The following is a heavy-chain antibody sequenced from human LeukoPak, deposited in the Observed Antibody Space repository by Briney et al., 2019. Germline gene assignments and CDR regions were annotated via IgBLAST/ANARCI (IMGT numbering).Heavy chain of an antibody. CDR3: ARSEYGGIFDY. V-gene: IGHV4-34*01. Sequence: SETLSLTCAVYGGSFSGYYWSWIRQPPEKGLEWIGEINHSGSTNYSPSLKSRVTISVDTSKKQFSLKLRSVTAADTAVYYCARSEYGGIFDYWGQGTLVTVSS. J-gene: IGHJ4*02. CDR1: GGSFSGYY. CDR2: INHSGST. D-gene: IGHD2-2*01.